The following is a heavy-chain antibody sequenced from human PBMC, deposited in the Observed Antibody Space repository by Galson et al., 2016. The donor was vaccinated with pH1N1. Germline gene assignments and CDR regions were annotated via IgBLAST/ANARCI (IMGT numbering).Heavy chain of an antibody. CDR1: GFTFSNYG. Sequence: SLRLSCAASGFTFSNYGMHWVRQAPGKALDWVAFAPFDGREEIYADSVKGRFTISRDDSTNTLYLQMSSLRAEDTAVYYCVSENSYETANENNYGTAFDIWGQGTIVIVSS. D-gene: IGHD2-21*02. CDR3: VSENSYETANENNYGTAFDI. V-gene: IGHV3-30*19. J-gene: IGHJ3*02. CDR2: APFDGREE.